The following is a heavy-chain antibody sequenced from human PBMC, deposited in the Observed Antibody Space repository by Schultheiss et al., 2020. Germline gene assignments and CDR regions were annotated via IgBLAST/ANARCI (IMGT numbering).Heavy chain of an antibody. D-gene: IGHD6-13*01. CDR3: AKSPDSIAAAGFDY. CDR1: GFSFSAYT. Sequence: GGSLRLSCAVSGFSFSAYTMDWVRQAPGKGLEWVSAISGSGGSTYYADSVKGRFTISRDNSKNTLYLQMNSLRAEDTAVYYCAKSPDSIAAAGFDYWGQGTLVTVSS. CDR2: ISGSGGST. J-gene: IGHJ4*02. V-gene: IGHV3-23*01.